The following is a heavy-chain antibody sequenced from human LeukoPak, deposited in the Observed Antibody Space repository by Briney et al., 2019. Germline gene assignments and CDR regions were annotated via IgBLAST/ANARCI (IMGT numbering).Heavy chain of an antibody. CDR1: GFTFSSYA. CDR3: AKDLGYCSSTSCYNWFDS. CDR2: ISGSGGST. J-gene: IGHJ5*01. Sequence: GGSLRLSCAASGFTFSSYAMSWVRQAPGKGLEWVSAISGSGGSTYYADSVKGRFTISRDNSKNTLYLQMNSLRAEDTAVYYCAKDLGYCSSTSCYNWFDSWGQGTLVTVSS. D-gene: IGHD2-2*01. V-gene: IGHV3-23*01.